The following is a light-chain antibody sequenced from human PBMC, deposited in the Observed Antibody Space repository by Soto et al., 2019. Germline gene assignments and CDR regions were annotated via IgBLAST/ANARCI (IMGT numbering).Light chain of an antibody. J-gene: IGLJ1*01. CDR2: EGS. V-gene: IGLV2-23*01. CDR1: SSDVGSYNL. Sequence: QSALTQPASVSGSPGQSITISCTGTSSDVGSYNLVSWYQQHPGKAPKLMIYEGSKRPSGVSNRFSGSKSGNTASLTISGLQAEDEADYYCFSYAGINTYVFGTGTKLTVL. CDR3: FSYAGINTYV.